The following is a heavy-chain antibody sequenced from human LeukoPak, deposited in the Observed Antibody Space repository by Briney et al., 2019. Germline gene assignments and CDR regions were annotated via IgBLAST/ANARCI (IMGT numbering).Heavy chain of an antibody. CDR3: ARVRSGSYSMDY. V-gene: IGHV1-8*01. D-gene: IGHD1-26*01. CDR2: MNPNSGNT. Sequence: VASVKVSCKASGYTFTSYDINWVRQATGQGLEWMGWMNPNSGNTGYAQKFQGRVTMTRNTSISTAYMELSSLRSEDTAVYYCARVRSGSYSMDYWGQGTLVTVSS. J-gene: IGHJ4*02. CDR1: GYTFTSYD.